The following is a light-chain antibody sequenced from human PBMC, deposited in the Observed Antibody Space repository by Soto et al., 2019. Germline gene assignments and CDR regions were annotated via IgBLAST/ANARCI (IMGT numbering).Light chain of an antibody. Sequence: DIQMTQSPSTLSASVGDRVTITCRASQSVTNWLAWYQQKPGKAPNLLIYDASRLQSGIPSRFSGSGSGTAFSLTISSLQPDDFATYYCQQYTTYPYTFGQGTKLEIK. CDR2: DAS. CDR1: QSVTNW. V-gene: IGKV1-5*01. CDR3: QQYTTYPYT. J-gene: IGKJ2*01.